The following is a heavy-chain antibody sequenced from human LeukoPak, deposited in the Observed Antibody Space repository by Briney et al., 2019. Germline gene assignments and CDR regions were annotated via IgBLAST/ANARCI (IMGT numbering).Heavy chain of an antibody. CDR2: ISYDGSNK. CDR3: ARGAPIWFGELLLPDY. V-gene: IGHV3-30*04. D-gene: IGHD3-10*01. CDR1: GFTFSIYA. Sequence: GRSLRLSCAASGFTFSIYAMHWVRQAPGKGLEWVAVISYDGSNKYYADSVKGRFTISRDNSKNTLYLQMNSLRAEDTAVYYCARGAPIWFGELLLPDYRGQGTLVTVSS. J-gene: IGHJ4*02.